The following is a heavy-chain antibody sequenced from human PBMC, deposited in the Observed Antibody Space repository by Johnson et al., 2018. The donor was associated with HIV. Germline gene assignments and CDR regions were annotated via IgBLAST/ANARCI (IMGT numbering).Heavy chain of an antibody. D-gene: IGHD1-1*01. V-gene: IGHV3-30-3*01. J-gene: IGHJ3*01. CDR2: ISYDGSNK. CDR3: ASPTGSDAFDV. Sequence: QVQLVESGGGVVQPGRSLRLSCAASGFTFSSYAMHWVRQAPGKGLEWVAVISYDGSNKYYADSVKGRFTISRDNSKNTLYLQMNSLRAEDTAVYYCASPTGSDAFDVWGQGTLVTVSS. CDR1: GFTFSSYA.